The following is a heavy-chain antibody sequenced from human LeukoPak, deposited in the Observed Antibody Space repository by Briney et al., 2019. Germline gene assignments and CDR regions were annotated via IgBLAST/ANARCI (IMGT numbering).Heavy chain of an antibody. CDR2: ISSSSSTI. J-gene: IGHJ3*02. CDR1: GFTFSSYS. CDR3: ARTGITGIFDAFDI. V-gene: IGHV3-48*02. D-gene: IGHD1-20*01. Sequence: GGSLRLSCAASGFTFSSYSMNWVRQAPGKGLEWASYISSSSSTIYYADSVRGRFTISRDNAKNSLYLQINSLRDEDTAVYYCARTGITGIFDAFDIWGQGTMVTVSS.